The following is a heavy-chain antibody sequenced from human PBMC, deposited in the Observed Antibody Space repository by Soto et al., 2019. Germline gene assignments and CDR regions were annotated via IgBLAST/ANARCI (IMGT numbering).Heavy chain of an antibody. CDR1: GFTFSNSW. J-gene: IGHJ4*02. D-gene: IGHD3-3*01. CDR3: ARDRVYYDFWSSYPSYFDY. CDR2: ISSSDSTI. Sequence: GGSLRLSCVVSGFTFSNSWMTWVRQAPGKGLEWLSYISSSDSTIYYADSVKGRFTISRDNAKNSLYLQMNSLRDEDTAVYYCARDRVYYDFWSSYPSYFDYWGQGTLVTVSS. V-gene: IGHV3-48*02.